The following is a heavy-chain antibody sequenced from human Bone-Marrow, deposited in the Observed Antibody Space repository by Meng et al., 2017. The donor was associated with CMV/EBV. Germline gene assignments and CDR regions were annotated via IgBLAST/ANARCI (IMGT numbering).Heavy chain of an antibody. Sequence: QLQLQESGPGLVKPSVTLSLTCPVSGGSISSSSYYWGWIRQPPGKGLEWIGSIYYSGSTYYNPSLKSRVTISVDTSKNQFSLKLSSVTAADTAVYYCAREYSNYLNWFDPWGQGTLVTVSS. CDR1: GGSISSSSYY. CDR2: IYYSGST. CDR3: AREYSNYLNWFDP. J-gene: IGHJ5*02. D-gene: IGHD4-11*01. V-gene: IGHV4-39*07.